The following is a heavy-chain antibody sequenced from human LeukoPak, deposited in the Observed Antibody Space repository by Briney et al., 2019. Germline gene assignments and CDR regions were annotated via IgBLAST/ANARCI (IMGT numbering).Heavy chain of an antibody. CDR3: AREIYSNRYYDDAFDL. CDR2: IGPNSNTI. Sequence: GGSLRLSCTAYGFTFSSYAMHWVRQPPGKGLEWLSSIGPNSNTIYFEDSLEGRFTIFRDNARHLLYMQMNSMSAEDTALYYCAREIYSNRYYDDAFDLWGQGTMVTVSS. V-gene: IGHV3-21*06. J-gene: IGHJ3*01. D-gene: IGHD3-16*02. CDR1: GFTFSSYA.